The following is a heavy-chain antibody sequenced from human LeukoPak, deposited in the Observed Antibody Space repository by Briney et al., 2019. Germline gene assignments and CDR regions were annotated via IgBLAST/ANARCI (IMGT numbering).Heavy chain of an antibody. D-gene: IGHD3-3*01. J-gene: IGHJ6*02. CDR3: ARGTYDFWSGYYYYGMDV. Sequence: SETLSLTCTVSGGSISSYYWSWIRQPPGRGLEWIGYIYYSGSTNYNPSLKSRVTISVDTSKNQFSLKLSSVTAADTAVYYCARGTYDFWSGYYYYGMDVWGQGTTVTVSS. V-gene: IGHV4-59*08. CDR2: IYYSGST. CDR1: GGSISSYY.